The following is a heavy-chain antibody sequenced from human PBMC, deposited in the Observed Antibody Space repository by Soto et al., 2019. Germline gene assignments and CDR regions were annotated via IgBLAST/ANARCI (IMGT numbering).Heavy chain of an antibody. CDR3: ARVQRRSNLPDY. V-gene: IGHV4-34*05. CDR1: GGSFSGYY. D-gene: IGHD4-4*01. CDR2: INHSGIT. J-gene: IGHJ4*02. Sequence: QVQLQQWGAGLLKPSETLSLTCAVYGGSFSGYYWCWIRQPQGKGLEWIGEINHSGITNYNPSLKSRATISIDTSKSQFSLKLSSVTAADTAVYYAARVQRRSNLPDYRGQGTLVTVSS.